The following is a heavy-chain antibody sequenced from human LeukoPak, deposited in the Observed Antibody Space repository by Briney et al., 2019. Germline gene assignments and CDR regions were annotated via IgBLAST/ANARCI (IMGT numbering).Heavy chain of an antibody. CDR3: ARGRDTAMARNWFDP. Sequence: GGSLRLSCAAFGFTFSDYYMSWIRQAPGKGLEWVSYVSSSGSTIYYADSVKGRFTISRDNAKNSLYLQMNSLRAEDTAVYYCARGRDTAMARNWFDPWGQGTLVTVSS. CDR1: GFTFSDYY. V-gene: IGHV3-11*01. J-gene: IGHJ5*02. CDR2: VSSSGSTI. D-gene: IGHD5-18*01.